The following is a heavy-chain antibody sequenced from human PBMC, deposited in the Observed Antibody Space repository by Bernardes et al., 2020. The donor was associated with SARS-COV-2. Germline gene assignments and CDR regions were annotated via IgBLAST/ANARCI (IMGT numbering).Heavy chain of an antibody. CDR1: GFTFSDYY. CDR3: ARDIVVVPAASGRSAAGTLYYYGMDV. D-gene: IGHD2-2*01. CDR2: ISSSGSTI. J-gene: IGHJ6*02. Sequence: GGSLRLSCAASGFTFSDYYMSWIRQAPGKGLEWVSYISSSGSTIYYADSVKGRFTISRDNAKNSLYLQMNSLRAEDTAVYYCARDIVVVPAASGRSAAGTLYYYGMDVWGQGTTVTVSS. V-gene: IGHV3-11*01.